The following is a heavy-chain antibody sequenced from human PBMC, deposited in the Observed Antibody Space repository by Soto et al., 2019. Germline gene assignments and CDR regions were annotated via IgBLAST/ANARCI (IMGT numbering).Heavy chain of an antibody. CDR2: TYYRSKWYN. Sequence: PSQTLSLTCAISWDSVSSNIAAWNWIRQSPSRGLEWLGRTYYRSKWYNDYAVSVKSRITINPVTSKNQFSLQLNSVTPEDTAVYYCARDILAEQWNWFDPWGQGTLVTVSS. V-gene: IGHV6-1*01. J-gene: IGHJ5*02. CDR1: WDSVSSNIAA. CDR3: ARDILAEQWNWFDP. D-gene: IGHD6-19*01.